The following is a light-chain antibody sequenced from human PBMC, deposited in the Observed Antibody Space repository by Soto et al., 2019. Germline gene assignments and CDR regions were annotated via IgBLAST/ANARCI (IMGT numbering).Light chain of an antibody. CDR1: QSVGSN. CDR2: GAS. J-gene: IGKJ1*01. Sequence: EIVMTQSPATLSLSPGERATLSCRASQSVGSNLAWYQQKPGQAPRLLIYGASTRATGIPARFSGSGSGTEFTLSISSLQSEDFAVYHCQQHNNWPWTFGQGTKVVIK. V-gene: IGKV3-15*01. CDR3: QQHNNWPWT.